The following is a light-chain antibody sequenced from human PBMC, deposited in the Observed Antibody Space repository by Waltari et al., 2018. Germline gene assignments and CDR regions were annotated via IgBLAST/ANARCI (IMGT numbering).Light chain of an antibody. CDR1: LGINNY. Sequence: DVQMTQSPSSLSASVGDRVTITYRASLGINNYLAWFLQKPGEAPKSLIYDASRLQSGVPSRFSGSGSGTDFTLTISSLQPEDFGNYYCQQYSSNPITFGQGSRLEIK. CDR3: QQYSSNPIT. CDR2: DAS. J-gene: IGKJ5*01. V-gene: IGKV1-16*01.